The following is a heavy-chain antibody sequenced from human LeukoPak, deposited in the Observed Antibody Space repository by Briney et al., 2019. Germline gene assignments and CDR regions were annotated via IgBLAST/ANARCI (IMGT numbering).Heavy chain of an antibody. J-gene: IGHJ5*02. CDR1: GGSISSSSYY. CDR2: IDQSGST. D-gene: IGHD2-15*01. V-gene: IGHV4-39*07. Sequence: PSETLSLTCTVSGGSISSSSYYWGWIRQSPGKGLEWIGEIDQSGSTNYNPSLKSRVTTSVDTSKNQFSLKLSSVTAADTAVYYCARGLGRGNWFDPWGQGTLVTVSS. CDR3: ARGLGRGNWFDP.